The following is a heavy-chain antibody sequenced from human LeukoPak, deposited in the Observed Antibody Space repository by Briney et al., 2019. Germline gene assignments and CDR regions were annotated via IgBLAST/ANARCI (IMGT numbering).Heavy chain of an antibody. D-gene: IGHD3-22*01. CDR3: AREDYYDSSGYPVT. CDR1: GYTFTGYY. CDR2: INPNNGGT. Sequence: ASVKVSCEASGYTFTGYYRPWVRQAPGLGLEWMGWINPNNGGTNYAQKFQGRVTMTRDTSISTAYMELSRLRSDDTAVYYCAREDYYDSSGYPVTWGQGTLVTVSS. J-gene: IGHJ5*02. V-gene: IGHV1-2*02.